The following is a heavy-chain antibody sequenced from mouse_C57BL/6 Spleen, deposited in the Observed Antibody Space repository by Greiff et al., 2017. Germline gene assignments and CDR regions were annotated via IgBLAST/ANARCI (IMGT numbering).Heavy chain of an antibody. V-gene: IGHV1-15*01. Sequence: VQLQQSGAELVRPGASVTLSCKASGYTFTDYEMHWVKQTPVHGLEWIGAIDPETGGTAYTQKFQGKAILTADKTSSIAYMELRNLTSEDSAVYYCRRRYSDAMDYWGQGTSVTVSS. J-gene: IGHJ4*01. CDR1: GYTFTDYE. D-gene: IGHD1-1*01. CDR2: IDPETGGT. CDR3: RRRYSDAMDY.